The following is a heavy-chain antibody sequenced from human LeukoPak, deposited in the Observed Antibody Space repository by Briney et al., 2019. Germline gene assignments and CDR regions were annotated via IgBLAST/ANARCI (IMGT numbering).Heavy chain of an antibody. CDR1: GGSFSGYY. CDR3: ALRTDFWSGYFDY. J-gene: IGHJ4*02. Sequence: SETLSLTCAVYGGSFSGYYWSLIRQPPGKGLEWIGEINHSGSTNYNPSLKSRVTISVDTSKNQFSLRLSSVTAADTAVYYCALRTDFWSGYFDYWGQGTLVTVSS. D-gene: IGHD3-3*01. V-gene: IGHV4-34*01. CDR2: INHSGST.